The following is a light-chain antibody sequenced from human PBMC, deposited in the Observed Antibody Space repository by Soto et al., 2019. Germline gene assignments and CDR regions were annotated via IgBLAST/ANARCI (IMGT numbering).Light chain of an antibody. V-gene: IGLV2-14*01. CDR3: SSYTSSSLYV. Sequence: QSALTQPASVSGSRGQSITISCTGTSSDVGVYNYVSWYQQHPGKAPKLMIYDVSNRPSGVSNRLSGSKSGNTASLTISGLQAEDEADYYCSSYTSSSLYVFGTGTKVAVL. CDR2: DVS. CDR1: SSDVGVYNY. J-gene: IGLJ1*01.